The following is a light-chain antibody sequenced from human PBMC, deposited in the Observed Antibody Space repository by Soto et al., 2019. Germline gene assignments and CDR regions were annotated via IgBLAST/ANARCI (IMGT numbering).Light chain of an antibody. CDR3: QQYNSYSGT. J-gene: IGKJ1*01. CDR2: DAS. CDR1: QSVTSW. Sequence: DIQMTQSPSTLSASVGDRVTITCLASQSVTSWLAWYQQKPGKAPKLLIYDASSLESGVPSRFSGSGSGTEYTLTISSLQPDDFATYYCQQYNSYSGTFGQGTKV. V-gene: IGKV1-5*01.